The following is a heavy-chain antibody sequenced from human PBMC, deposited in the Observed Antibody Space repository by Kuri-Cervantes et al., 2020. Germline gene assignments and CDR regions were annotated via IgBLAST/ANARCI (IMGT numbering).Heavy chain of an antibody. CDR3: ARPPAAAISFDY. D-gene: IGHD2-2*01. CDR1: GFTFSSYW. CDR2: IRYDGNNK. Sequence: GESLKISCVASGFTFSSYWMSWVRQAPGKGLEWVAFIRYDGNNKFYADSVKGRFTISRDNSKNTLYLQMNSLRAEDTAVYYCARPPAAAISFDYWGQGTLVTVSS. J-gene: IGHJ4*02. V-gene: IGHV3-30*02.